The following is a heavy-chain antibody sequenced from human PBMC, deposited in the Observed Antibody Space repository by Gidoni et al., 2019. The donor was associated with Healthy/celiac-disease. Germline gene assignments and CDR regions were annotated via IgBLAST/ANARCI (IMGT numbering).Heavy chain of an antibody. Sequence: QITLKESGSTLVNTTQTLTLTCSFFGFSLSTSVVGVGWIRQPPGKALEWLALIYWDDDKRYSPSLKSRLTITKDTSKNQVVLTMTNMDPVDTATYYCALRGLWGGGDFNGAFDIWGQGTMVTVSS. J-gene: IGHJ3*02. V-gene: IGHV2-5*02. CDR2: IYWDDDK. CDR3: ALRGLWGGGDFNGAFDI. D-gene: IGHD2-21*01. CDR1: GFSLSTSVVG.